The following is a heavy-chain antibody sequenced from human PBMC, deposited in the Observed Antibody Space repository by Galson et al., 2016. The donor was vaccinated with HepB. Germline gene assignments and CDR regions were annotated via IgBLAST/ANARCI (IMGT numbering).Heavy chain of an antibody. CDR1: GFTFSSYS. Sequence: SLRLSCAASGFTFSSYSMNWVRQAPGKGLEWVSSISSSSSYIYYADSVKGRFTISRDNAKNSLYLQMNSLRAEDTAVYYCARALRYFDWSSTRKANAFDIWGQGTMVTVSS. J-gene: IGHJ3*02. CDR2: ISSSSSYI. D-gene: IGHD3-9*01. V-gene: IGHV3-21*01. CDR3: ARALRYFDWSSTRKANAFDI.